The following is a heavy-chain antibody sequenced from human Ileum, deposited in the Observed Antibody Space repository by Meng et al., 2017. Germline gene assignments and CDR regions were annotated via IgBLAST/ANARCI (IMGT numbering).Heavy chain of an antibody. D-gene: IGHD4-23*01. V-gene: IGHV4-4*02. CDR3: AANSGKKMHS. CDR1: GDSISTTNW. J-gene: IGHJ4*02. CDR2: IYHSGLV. Sequence: QVQLQESGPGLGRTSGTLSLTCAVSGDSISTTNWWNWVRQPPGEGLEWIGEIYHSGLVNYNLSLKSRVTLSIDKSKNQFSLKLISVTAADTGVYYCAANSGKKMHSWGQGTLVTVSS.